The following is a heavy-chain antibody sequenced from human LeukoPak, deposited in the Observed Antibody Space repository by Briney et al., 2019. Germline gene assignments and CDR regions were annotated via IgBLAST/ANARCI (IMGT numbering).Heavy chain of an antibody. J-gene: IGHJ4*02. CDR1: GYSISSGYY. Sequence: PSETLSPTCAVSGYSISSGYYCGWSRQPPGKGLEWIGSIHHSGSTYYNPSLKSRVTISVDTSKNQFSLKLSSVTAADTAVYYCARGGTTDYSGQGTLVTVSS. CDR3: ARGGTTDY. CDR2: IHHSGST. V-gene: IGHV4-38-2*01. D-gene: IGHD1-7*01.